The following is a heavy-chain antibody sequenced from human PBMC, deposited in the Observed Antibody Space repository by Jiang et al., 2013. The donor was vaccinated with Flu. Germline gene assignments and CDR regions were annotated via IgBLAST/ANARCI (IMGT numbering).Heavy chain of an antibody. CDR3: TRGGEWEGRTGNYYGMEF. CDR2: IRSKTYGGTT. Sequence: QLVESGGDLVQPGRSLRLSCRSSGFTFGDYAMSWVRQAPGKGLEWVGFIRSKTYGGTTDYAASVKGRFSVSRDDSKSIAYLQMNSLKTDDTAVYFCTRGGEWEGRTGNYYGMEFWGQGTTVIVSS. V-gene: IGHV3-49*04. CDR1: GFTFGDYA. J-gene: IGHJ6*02. D-gene: IGHD1-1*01.